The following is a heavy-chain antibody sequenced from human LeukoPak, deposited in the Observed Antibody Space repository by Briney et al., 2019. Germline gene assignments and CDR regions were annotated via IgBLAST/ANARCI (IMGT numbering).Heavy chain of an antibody. CDR1: GGSISSSSYY. D-gene: IGHD3-10*01. CDR2: IYYSGST. Sequence: KPSETLSLTCTVSGGSISSSSYYWGWIRQPPGKGLEWIGSIYYSGSTYYNPSLKSRVTISVDTSKNQFSLKLSSVTAADTAVYYCARRITMVRGVIHYYFDYWGQGTLVTVPS. V-gene: IGHV4-39*01. J-gene: IGHJ4*02. CDR3: ARRITMVRGVIHYYFDY.